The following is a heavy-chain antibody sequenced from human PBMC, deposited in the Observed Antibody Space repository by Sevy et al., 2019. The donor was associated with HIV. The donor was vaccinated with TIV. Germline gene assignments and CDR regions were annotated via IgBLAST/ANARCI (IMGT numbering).Heavy chain of an antibody. CDR3: ASQPGYRSTYYGFSLSRTFDS. J-gene: IGHJ4*02. CDR2: IYHSGNT. V-gene: IGHV4-39*01. Sequence: SETLSLTCSVSGGSVTSNNYYWGWIRQPPGKGLEWIGSIYHSGNTYYNPSLKSRVTGSVDTSRSHFSLKVTSVAASDTAVYFCASQPGYRSTYYGFSLSRTFDSWGPGTLVTVSS. D-gene: IGHD6-19*01. CDR1: GGSVTSNNYY.